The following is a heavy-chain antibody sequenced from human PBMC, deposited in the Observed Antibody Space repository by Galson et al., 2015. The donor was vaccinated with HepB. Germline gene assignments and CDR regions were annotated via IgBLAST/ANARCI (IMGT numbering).Heavy chain of an antibody. V-gene: IGHV1-46*04. CDR2: INPSGGST. CDR3: AREGNSGYVLFDY. D-gene: IGHD5-12*01. CDR1: GYTFTSYY. Sequence: SCKASGYTFTSYYMHWVRQAPGQGLEWMGIINPSGGSTSYAQKLQGRVTMTRDTSTSTVYMELSSLRSEDTAVYYCAREGNSGYVLFDYWGQGTLVTVSS. J-gene: IGHJ4*02.